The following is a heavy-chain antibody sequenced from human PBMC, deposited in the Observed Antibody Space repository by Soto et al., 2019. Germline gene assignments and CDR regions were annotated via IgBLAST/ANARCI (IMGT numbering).Heavy chain of an antibody. Sequence: PGGSLRLSCAASGFTFSSYAMHWVRQAPGKGLEWVAVISYDGSNKYYADSVKGRFTISRDNSKNTLYLQMNSLRAEDTAVYYCARDILRFGEFRSDAFDIWGQGTMVTVSS. CDR3: ARDILRFGEFRSDAFDI. CDR1: GFTFSSYA. CDR2: ISYDGSNK. V-gene: IGHV3-30-3*01. J-gene: IGHJ3*02. D-gene: IGHD3-10*01.